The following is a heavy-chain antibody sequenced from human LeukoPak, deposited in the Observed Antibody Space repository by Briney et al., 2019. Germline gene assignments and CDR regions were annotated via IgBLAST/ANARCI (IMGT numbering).Heavy chain of an antibody. V-gene: IGHV4-59*12. J-gene: IGHJ3*02. Sequence: TSETLSLTCTVSGGSISSYYWSWIRQPPGKGLEWIGYIYHSGSTYYNPSLKSRVTISPDRSKNQFSLNLSSVTAADTAVYYCARSAYCSGGSCRLNDAFDIWGQGTMVTVSS. CDR3: ARSAYCSGGSCRLNDAFDI. D-gene: IGHD2-15*01. CDR1: GGSISSYY. CDR2: IYHSGST.